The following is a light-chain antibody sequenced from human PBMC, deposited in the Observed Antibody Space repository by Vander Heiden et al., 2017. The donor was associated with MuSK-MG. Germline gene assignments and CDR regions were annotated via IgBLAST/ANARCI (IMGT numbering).Light chain of an antibody. Sequence: SVATQPPSLSVAPGQTASITCGGDHIEAASVHWYQQRPGQAPVLIIYYDRDRPSGIPERFSGSNTGNTATLTISRVEAGDEADYYCQLWDSATDQAVFGGGTKLTVL. CDR2: YDR. V-gene: IGLV3-21*04. J-gene: IGLJ2*01. CDR1: HIEAAS. CDR3: QLWDSATDQAV.